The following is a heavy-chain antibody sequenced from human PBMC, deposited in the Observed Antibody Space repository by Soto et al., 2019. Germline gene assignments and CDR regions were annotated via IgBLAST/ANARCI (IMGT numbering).Heavy chain of an antibody. V-gene: IGHV1-46*01. D-gene: IGHD6-13*01. Sequence: ASVKVSCKASGYTFTSYYMHWARQAPGQGLEWMGIINLSGGTTTYAQKFQGRVTMTTDTSTSTAYMELRSLRSDDTAVYYCARTLYSCTWYVGDAFDIWGQGTMVTVSS. CDR2: INLSGGTT. CDR1: GYTFTSYY. J-gene: IGHJ3*02. CDR3: ARTLYSCTWYVGDAFDI.